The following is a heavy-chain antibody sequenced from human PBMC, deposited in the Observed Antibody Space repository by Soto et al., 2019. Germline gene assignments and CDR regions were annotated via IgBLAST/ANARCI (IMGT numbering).Heavy chain of an antibody. CDR3: ASYPPYCGGDCSYAFYI. CDR1: GYTFTSYG. Sequence: AASVKVSCKASGYTFTSYGISWVRQAPGQGLEWMGWISAYNGNTNYAQKLQGRVTMTTDTSTSTAYMELRSLRSDDTAVYYCASYPPYCGGDCSYAFYIWGQGTMVTVSS. CDR2: ISAYNGNT. D-gene: IGHD2-21*02. J-gene: IGHJ3*02. V-gene: IGHV1-18*01.